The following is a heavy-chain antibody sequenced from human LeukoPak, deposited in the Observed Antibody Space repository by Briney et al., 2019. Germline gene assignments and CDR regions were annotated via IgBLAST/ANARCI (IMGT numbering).Heavy chain of an antibody. Sequence: GSLRLSCVASGFTFKNNAMHWVRQAPGKGLEWVAVIWYDGSNQYYADSVKGRFTISRDNSKNTLYLEMNSLRAEDTAVYYCARPPYYDIVIGPFDSWGQGTLVTVSP. CDR1: GFTFKNNA. CDR3: ARPPYYDIVIGPFDS. CDR2: IWYDGSNQ. D-gene: IGHD3-9*01. J-gene: IGHJ4*02. V-gene: IGHV3-33*01.